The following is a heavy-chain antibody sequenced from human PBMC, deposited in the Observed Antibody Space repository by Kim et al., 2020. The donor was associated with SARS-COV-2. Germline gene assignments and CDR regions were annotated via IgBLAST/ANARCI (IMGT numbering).Heavy chain of an antibody. CDR3: ARLEGATKGDY. V-gene: IGHV5-51*01. CDR1: EYNFNSYW. J-gene: IGHJ4*02. D-gene: IGHD1-26*01. Sequence: GESLKISCKGSEYNFNSYWIGWVRQLPGKGLEWMGIIYPGDSDTRYNPSFQGQVTISADKSISTAYLQWSSLKASDTAMYYCARLEGATKGDYWGQGTLVTVSS. CDR2: IYPGDSDT.